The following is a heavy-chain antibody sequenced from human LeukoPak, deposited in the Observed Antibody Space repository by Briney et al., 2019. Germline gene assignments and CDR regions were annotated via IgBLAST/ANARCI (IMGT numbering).Heavy chain of an antibody. Sequence: YPGGSLRLSCAASGFTFSRNNMNWVRQAPGKGLEWISYISTSSGTRYYADSVKGRFTISRDNSKNTLYLQMNSLRIDDTAIYYCAKEAFSGRSTGGTIDYWGQGTLVTVSS. CDR2: ISTSSGTR. CDR3: AKEAFSGRSTGGTIDY. V-gene: IGHV3-48*01. D-gene: IGHD1-1*01. CDR1: GFTFSRNN. J-gene: IGHJ4*02.